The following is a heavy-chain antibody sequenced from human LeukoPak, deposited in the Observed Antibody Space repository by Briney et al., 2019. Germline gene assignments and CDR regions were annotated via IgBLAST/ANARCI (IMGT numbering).Heavy chain of an antibody. Sequence: GGSLRLSCAASGFTFSDYYMSWIRQAPGKGLEWVSYISSSGSTIYYADSVKGGFTISRDNAKNSLYLQMNSLRAEDTAVYYCARTGYCSSTSCPKGRFDPWGQGTLVTVSS. V-gene: IGHV3-11*04. J-gene: IGHJ5*02. CDR2: ISSSGSTI. CDR1: GFTFSDYY. CDR3: ARTGYCSSTSCPKGRFDP. D-gene: IGHD2-2*01.